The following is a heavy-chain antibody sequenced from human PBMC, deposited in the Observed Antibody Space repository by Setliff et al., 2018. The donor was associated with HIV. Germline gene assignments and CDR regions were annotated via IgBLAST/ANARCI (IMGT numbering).Heavy chain of an antibody. V-gene: IGHV4-39*07. CDR3: ARLSDTAMASFDS. J-gene: IGHJ4*02. D-gene: IGHD5-18*01. Sequence: PSETLSLTCTVSGYSISSSSYYWGWIRQPPGKGLEWIASIHHSGSTWYNPSLKSRVSMSGDTSKNQLSLKVTSVTAADTAVYYCARLSDTAMASFDSWGQGTLVTVSS. CDR1: GYSISSSSYY. CDR2: IHHSGST.